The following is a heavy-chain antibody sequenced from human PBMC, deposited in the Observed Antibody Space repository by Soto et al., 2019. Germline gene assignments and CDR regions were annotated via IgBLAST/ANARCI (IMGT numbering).Heavy chain of an antibody. D-gene: IGHD3-10*01. CDR1: GYTFTSYG. CDR3: ARDPITMVRGVIAPYYYGMDV. V-gene: IGHV1-18*01. CDR2: ISAYNGNT. Sequence: QVQLVLSGAEVKKPGASVKVSCKASGYTFTSYGISWVRQAPGQGLEWMGWISAYNGNTNYAQKLQGRVTMTTDTSTSTAYMELRSLRSDDTAVYYCARDPITMVRGVIAPYYYGMDVWGQGTTVTVSS. J-gene: IGHJ6*02.